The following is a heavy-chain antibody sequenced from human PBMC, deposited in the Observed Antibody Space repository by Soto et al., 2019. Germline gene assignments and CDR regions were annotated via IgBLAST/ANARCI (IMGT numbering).Heavy chain of an antibody. CDR2: ISGSGVST. CDR3: AKEEAYSSGWGSFDY. V-gene: IGHV3-23*01. CDR1: GFTFTSYA. D-gene: IGHD6-19*01. J-gene: IGHJ4*02. Sequence: EVQLLESGGGLVQPGGSLRVSCPASGFTFTSYAMSWVRQAPGKGLEWVSAISGSGVSTYYADSVKGRFTISRDNSKNTLFLQMNSLRAEDTAVYYCAKEEAYSSGWGSFDYWGQGTLVTVSS.